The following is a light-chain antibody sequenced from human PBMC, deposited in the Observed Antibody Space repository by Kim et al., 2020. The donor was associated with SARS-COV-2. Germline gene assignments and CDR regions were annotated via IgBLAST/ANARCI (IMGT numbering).Light chain of an antibody. Sequence: KTVTISCTRSSGGIASNYVQWYQQRPGSSPTTVIYEDNQRPSGVPDRFSGSIDSSSNSASLTISGLKTEDEADYYCQSYDSSNSWVFGGGTQLTVL. CDR3: QSYDSSNSWV. CDR1: SGGIASNY. CDR2: EDN. J-gene: IGLJ3*02. V-gene: IGLV6-57*01.